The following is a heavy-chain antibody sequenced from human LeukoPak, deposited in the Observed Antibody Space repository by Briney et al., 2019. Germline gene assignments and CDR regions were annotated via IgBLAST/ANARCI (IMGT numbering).Heavy chain of an antibody. CDR2: ISSRSSYI. V-gene: IGHV3-21*01. D-gene: IGHD3-22*01. Sequence: GGSLRLSCAASGFILSSYSMIWVRQAPGKGLEWVSSISSRSSYIYYADSVKGRLTISRDNAKNSLYLQMNSLRAEDTAVYYCARLGGTYYYYFDYWGQGTLVTVSS. J-gene: IGHJ4*02. CDR3: ARLGGTYYYYFDY. CDR1: GFILSSYS.